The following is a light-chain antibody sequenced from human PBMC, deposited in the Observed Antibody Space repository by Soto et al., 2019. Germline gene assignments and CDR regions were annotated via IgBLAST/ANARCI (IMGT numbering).Light chain of an antibody. Sequence: QSELTQPASVSGSSGQSITISCTGTSSDVGGYNYVSWYQQHPGKAPKLMIYDVSNRSSGVSNRFSGSKSGNTASLTISGLQAEDEADYYCSSYTSSSTLGVFGTGTKVTVL. J-gene: IGLJ1*01. CDR2: DVS. CDR1: SSDVGGYNY. CDR3: SSYTSSSTLGV. V-gene: IGLV2-14*01.